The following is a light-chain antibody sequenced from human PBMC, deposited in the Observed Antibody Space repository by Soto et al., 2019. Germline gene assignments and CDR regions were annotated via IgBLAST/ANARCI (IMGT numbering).Light chain of an antibody. J-gene: IGLJ1*01. CDR1: SSDVGGYNY. Sequence: QSALTQPLSVSGSPGQSVTISCTGTSSDVGGYNYVSWYQQHPGKAPKLMIYDVSKRPSGVPDRFSGSKSGNTASLTISGLQAEDEADYYCCSYAGSSYVFGTGTKVTVL. CDR3: CSYAGSSYV. CDR2: DVS. V-gene: IGLV2-11*01.